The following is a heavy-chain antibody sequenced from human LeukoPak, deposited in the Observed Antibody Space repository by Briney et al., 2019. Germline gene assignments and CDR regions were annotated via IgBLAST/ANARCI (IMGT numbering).Heavy chain of an antibody. V-gene: IGHV3-48*04. Sequence: QPGGSLRLSCAASGFNFSTYSMNWVRQAPGKGLEWVSYISTSTSTIYYADSVKGRFTISRDNAKKSLYLQMNSLRAEDSALYYCARDYRSSSGRAFDIWGQGTMVTVSS. CDR3: ARDYRSSSGRAFDI. CDR1: GFNFSTYS. J-gene: IGHJ3*02. D-gene: IGHD6-13*01. CDR2: ISTSTSTI.